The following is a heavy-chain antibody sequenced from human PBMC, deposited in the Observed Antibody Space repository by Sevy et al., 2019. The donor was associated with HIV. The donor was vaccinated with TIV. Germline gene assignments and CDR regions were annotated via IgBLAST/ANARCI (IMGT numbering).Heavy chain of an antibody. Sequence: SETLSLTCAVYGGSFSGYYWSWIRQPPGKGLEWIGEINHSGSTNYNPSLKSRVTISVDTSKNQFSLKLSSVTAADTAVYYCAGLDEYCSGGSCYRSYFDYWGQRTLVTVSS. D-gene: IGHD2-15*01. J-gene: IGHJ4*02. CDR2: INHSGST. V-gene: IGHV4-34*01. CDR1: GGSFSGYY. CDR3: AGLDEYCSGGSCYRSYFDY.